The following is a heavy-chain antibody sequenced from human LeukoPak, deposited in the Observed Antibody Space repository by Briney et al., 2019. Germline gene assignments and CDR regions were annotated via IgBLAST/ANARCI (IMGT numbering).Heavy chain of an antibody. CDR1: GYTLTSYG. D-gene: IGHD5-18*01. CDR3: ARQTWIQLWPYYYYYMDV. CDR2: ISAYNGNA. V-gene: IGHV1-18*01. Sequence: ASVKVSCKASGYTLTSYGISWVRQAPGQGLEWMGWISAYNGNANYAQKLQGRVTMNTDTSTSTAYMELRSLRSDDTAVYYCARQTWIQLWPYYYYYMDVWGKGTTVTVSS. J-gene: IGHJ6*03.